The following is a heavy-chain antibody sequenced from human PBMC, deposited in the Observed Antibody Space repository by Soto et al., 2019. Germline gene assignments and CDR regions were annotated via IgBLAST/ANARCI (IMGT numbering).Heavy chain of an antibody. D-gene: IGHD3-16*01. J-gene: IGHJ6*04. Sequence: SETLSLTCTVSGGSISSGGYYWSWIRQHPGKGLEWIGYIYYSGSTYYNPSLKSRVTISVDTSKNQFSLKLSSVTAADTAVYYWARPTFYVFGGAPGYSNKMDVGGKGTPVPVSS. CDR1: GGSISSGGYY. CDR2: IYYSGST. V-gene: IGHV4-31*03. CDR3: ARPTFYVFGGAPGYSNKMDV.